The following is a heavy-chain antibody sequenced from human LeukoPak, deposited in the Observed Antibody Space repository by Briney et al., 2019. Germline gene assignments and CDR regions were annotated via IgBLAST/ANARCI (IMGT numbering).Heavy chain of an antibody. CDR1: GLTFSSYS. CDR2: ISGSGGST. Sequence: GGSLRLSCAASGLTFSSYSMNWVRQAPGKGLEWVSAISGSGGSTYYADSVKGRFTISRDNSKNTLYLQMNSLRAEDTAVYYCAKRWRFGELLSGYFDYWGQGTLVTVSS. V-gene: IGHV3-23*01. D-gene: IGHD3-10*01. J-gene: IGHJ4*02. CDR3: AKRWRFGELLSGYFDY.